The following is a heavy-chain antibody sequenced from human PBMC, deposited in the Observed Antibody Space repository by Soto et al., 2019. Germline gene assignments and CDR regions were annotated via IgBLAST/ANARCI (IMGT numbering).Heavy chain of an antibody. CDR1: GGTFSSYA. D-gene: IGHD3-22*01. CDR2: IIPIFGTA. Sequence: QVQLVQSGAEVKKPGSSVKVSCKASGGTFSSYAISWVRQAPGQGLEWMGGIIPIFGTANYAQKFQGRVTITADESTSTAYMELSSLRSEDTAVYYCASSNYYDSSGYYDEAFDIWGQGTMVTVSS. J-gene: IGHJ3*02. V-gene: IGHV1-69*12. CDR3: ASSNYYDSSGYYDEAFDI.